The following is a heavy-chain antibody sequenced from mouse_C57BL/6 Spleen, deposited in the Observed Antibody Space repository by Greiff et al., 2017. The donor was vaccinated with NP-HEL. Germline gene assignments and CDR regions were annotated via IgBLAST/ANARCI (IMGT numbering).Heavy chain of an antibody. Sequence: QVQLQQSGAELVKPGASVKLSCKASGYTFTEYTIHWVKQRSGQGLEWIGWFYPGSGSIKYNEKFKDKATLTADKSSSTVYMELSRLTSEDSTVYFCARHEEPGYSIYYAMDYWGQGTSVTVSS. D-gene: IGHD2-5*01. CDR1: GYTFTEYT. CDR2: FYPGSGSI. CDR3: ARHEEPGYSIYYAMDY. J-gene: IGHJ4*01. V-gene: IGHV1-62-2*01.